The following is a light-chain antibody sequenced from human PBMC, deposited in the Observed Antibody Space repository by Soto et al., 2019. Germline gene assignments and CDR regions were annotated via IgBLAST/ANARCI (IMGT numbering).Light chain of an antibody. J-gene: IGKJ2*01. V-gene: IGKV1-33*01. CDR1: QDIRNN. CDR2: DAS. CDR3: QQFDQLPRT. Sequence: DIQMTQSPSSLSTFVGDSVAITCQASQDIRNNLNWYQQKQGKAPKPLIYDASNLETGVPSRFSGSGSGTDFTLTISSLQPEDVATYYCQQFDQLPRTFGQGTKLEIK.